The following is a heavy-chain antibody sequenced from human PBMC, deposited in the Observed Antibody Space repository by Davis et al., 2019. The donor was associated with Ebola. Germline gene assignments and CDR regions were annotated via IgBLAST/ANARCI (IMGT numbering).Heavy chain of an antibody. D-gene: IGHD2-15*01. J-gene: IGHJ4*02. CDR2: ISGDGGST. CDR1: GFTFDDYA. V-gene: IGHV3-43*02. CDR3: AREIYCSGGSCYSLDY. Sequence: GGSLRLSCAASGFTFDDYAMHWVRQAPGKGLEWVSLISGDGGSTYYADSVKGRFTISRDNSKNSLYLQMNSLRAEDTAVYYCAREIYCSGGSCYSLDYWGQGTLVTVSS.